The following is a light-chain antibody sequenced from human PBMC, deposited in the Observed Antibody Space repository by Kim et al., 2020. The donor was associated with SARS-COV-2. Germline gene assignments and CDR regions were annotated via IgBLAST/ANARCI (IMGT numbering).Light chain of an antibody. CDR1: SSDVGGYKY. Sequence: SELTQPASVSASPGQSITISCTGTSSDVGGYKYVSWYQQHPGKAPKLMIYDVSNRPSGVSNRFSGSKSGNTASLTISGLQAEDEADYYCSSYTRSSTNYVFGTGTKVTVL. CDR3: SSYTRSSTNYV. V-gene: IGLV2-14*03. CDR2: DVS. J-gene: IGLJ1*01.